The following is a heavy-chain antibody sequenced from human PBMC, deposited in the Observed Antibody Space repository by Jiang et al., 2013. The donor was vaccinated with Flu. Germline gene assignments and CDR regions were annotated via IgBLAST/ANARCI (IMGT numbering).Heavy chain of an antibody. D-gene: IGHD6-19*01. Sequence: VVQPGGSLRLSCAASGITFSSHAIHWVRQAPGKGLQWVAVLWYDGSNTYYADSVRGRFTLTRDKFKNILFLQMNSLRAEDTAVYYCARDPQYSGGDFWGQGTLVTVSS. CDR3: ARDPQYSGGDF. J-gene: IGHJ4*02. CDR1: GITFSSHA. CDR2: LWYDGSNT. V-gene: IGHV3-33*01.